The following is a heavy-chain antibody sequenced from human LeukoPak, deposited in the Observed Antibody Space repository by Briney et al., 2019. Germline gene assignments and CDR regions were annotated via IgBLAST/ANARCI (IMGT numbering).Heavy chain of an antibody. CDR2: TGGT. D-gene: IGHD3-10*01. J-gene: IGHJ4*02. CDR3: VKGSQLDY. Sequence: GGSLRLSCAASGFTFSSYAMNWVRQAPGKGLEWVSTTGGTFYADSVKGRFTISRDNSKNTLYLQMNSLRADDTALYYCVKGSQLDYWGQGTVVIVSS. V-gene: IGHV3-23*01. CDR1: GFTFSSYA.